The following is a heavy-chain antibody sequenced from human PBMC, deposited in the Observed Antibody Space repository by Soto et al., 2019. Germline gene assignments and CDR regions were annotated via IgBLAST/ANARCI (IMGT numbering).Heavy chain of an antibody. V-gene: IGHV3-15*01. CDR2: IYSKIDGGTT. CDR3: STERDRRYFDY. CDR1: GFTFSNAW. J-gene: IGHJ4*02. D-gene: IGHD1-20*01. Sequence: GGSLRLSCAASGFTFSNAWMSWVRQAPGKGLEWVGRIYSKIDGGTTDYAAPVKGRFTISRDDSKNTLYLQMNSLKTEDTAVYYCSTERDRRYFDYWGQGTLVTVSS.